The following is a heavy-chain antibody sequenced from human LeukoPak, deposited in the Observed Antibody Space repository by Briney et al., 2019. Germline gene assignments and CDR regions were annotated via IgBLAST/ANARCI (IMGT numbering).Heavy chain of an antibody. CDR2: VDPEDGET. J-gene: IGHJ6*03. D-gene: IGHD2-8*01. CDR1: GYTFTDYY. CDR3: ARDAPTDCTNGVCPFYYMDV. Sequence: ASVKVSCKASGYTFTDYYMHWVQQAPGKGLEWMGRVDPEDGETIYAEKFQGRVTITADTSTDTAYMELSSLRSEDTAVYYCARDAPTDCTNGVCPFYYMDVWGKGTTVTVSS. V-gene: IGHV1-69-2*01.